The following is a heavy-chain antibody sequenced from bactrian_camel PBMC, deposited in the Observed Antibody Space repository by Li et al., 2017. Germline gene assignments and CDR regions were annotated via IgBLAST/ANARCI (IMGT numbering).Heavy chain of an antibody. V-gene: IGHV3S25*01. CDR3: AADGGARCGYDESFYNY. D-gene: IGHD4*01. J-gene: IGHJ4*01. Sequence: LVESGGGLVQPGGSLRLSCAASGATFSSIWMRWVRQAPGKGLEWVSTIDQGGGTTWYVDSVKGRFTISLDNAKNTLDLQMNSLKPDDTAMYYCAADGGARCGYDESFYNYWGQGTQVTVS. CDR1: GATFSSIW. CDR2: IDQGGGTT.